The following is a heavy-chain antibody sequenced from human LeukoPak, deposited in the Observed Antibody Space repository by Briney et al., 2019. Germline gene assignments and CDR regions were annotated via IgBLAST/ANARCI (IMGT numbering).Heavy chain of an antibody. J-gene: IGHJ3*02. Sequence: PGGSLRLSCAASGFTFSNYEMNWVRQAPGKGLEWVSYIGSSGSVIYYTDSVKGRFTISRDNAKNSLYLQVNSLRVEETAIYYCARGTDSGTSTRGGAFEIWGQGTMVTVSS. V-gene: IGHV3-48*03. CDR2: IGSSGSVI. D-gene: IGHD1-26*01. CDR1: GFTFSNYE. CDR3: ARGTDSGTSTRGGAFEI.